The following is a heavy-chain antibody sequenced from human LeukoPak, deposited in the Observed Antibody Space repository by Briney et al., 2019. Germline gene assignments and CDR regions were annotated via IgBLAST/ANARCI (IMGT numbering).Heavy chain of an antibody. V-gene: IGHV3-7*01. Sequence: PGGSLRLSCAASGFSFSTSNMNWVRQAPGKGLEWVANIKQDGSEKYYVDSVKGRFTISRDNAKNSLYLQMNSLRAEDTAVYYCASSLGGAWFYWGQGTLVTVSS. CDR1: GFSFSTSN. CDR3: ASSLGGAWFY. D-gene: IGHD1-26*01. CDR2: IKQDGSEK. J-gene: IGHJ4*02.